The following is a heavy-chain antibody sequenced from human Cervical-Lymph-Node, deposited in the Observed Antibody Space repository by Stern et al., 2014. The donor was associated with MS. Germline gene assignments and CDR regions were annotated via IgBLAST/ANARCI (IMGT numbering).Heavy chain of an antibody. D-gene: IGHD1-20*01. V-gene: IGHV4-39*01. CDR1: GGSISSSSDY. J-gene: IGHJ3*02. CDR2: RYSGGTT. Sequence: QVQLQESGPGLVKPSGTLSLTCTVSGGSISSSSDYWGWIRQPPGKGLEWIGSRYSGGTTYYNQSIQSRGTISVDTSKNQCSLKLSSVTAADTAVYYCARHGGITGTAGWGRALDIWGQGTMVTVSS. CDR3: ARHGGITGTAGWGRALDI.